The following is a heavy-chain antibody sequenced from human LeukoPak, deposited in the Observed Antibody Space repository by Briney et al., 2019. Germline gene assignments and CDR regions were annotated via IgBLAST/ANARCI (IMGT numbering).Heavy chain of an antibody. Sequence: SETLSLTCAVYGGSFSGYYWSWIRQPPGKGLEWIGEINHSGSTNYNPSLKSRVTISVDTSKNQFSLKLSSVTAADTAVYYCARAIAVAGTRFDYCGQGTLVTVSS. J-gene: IGHJ4*02. CDR2: INHSGST. CDR1: GGSFSGYY. D-gene: IGHD6-19*01. CDR3: ARAIAVAGTRFDY. V-gene: IGHV4-34*01.